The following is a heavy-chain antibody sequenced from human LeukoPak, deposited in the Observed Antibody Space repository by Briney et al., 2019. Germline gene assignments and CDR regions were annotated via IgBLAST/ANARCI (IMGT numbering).Heavy chain of an antibody. CDR2: INHSGST. Sequence: PSETLSLTCAVYGGSFSGYYWSWIRQPPGKGLEWIGEINHSGSTNYNPSLKSRVTISVDTSKNQFSLKLSSVTAADTAVYYCARSLPVRWFDPWGQGTLVTVSS. J-gene: IGHJ5*02. CDR1: GGSFSGYY. CDR3: ARSLPVRWFDP. V-gene: IGHV4-34*01. D-gene: IGHD1-1*01.